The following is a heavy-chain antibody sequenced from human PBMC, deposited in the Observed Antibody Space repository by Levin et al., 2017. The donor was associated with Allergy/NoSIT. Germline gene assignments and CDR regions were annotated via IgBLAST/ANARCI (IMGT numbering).Heavy chain of an antibody. J-gene: IGHJ6*02. CDR1: GFTFSDYY. V-gene: IGHV3-11*03. CDR2: ITTSSDYT. CDR3: ARGHFELGV. Sequence: GESLKISCAASGFTFSDYYMSWIRQAPGKGLEWLSYITTSSDYTDYADSVKGRFTISRDNAKNSLYGQMNSLRAEDTAVYYCARGHFELGVWGQGTTVTFSS.